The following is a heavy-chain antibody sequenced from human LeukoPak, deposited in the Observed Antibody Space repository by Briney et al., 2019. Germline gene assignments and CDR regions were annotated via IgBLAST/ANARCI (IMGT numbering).Heavy chain of an antibody. CDR1: GYKFTTYW. V-gene: IGHV5-51*01. Sequence: GESLKISCKASGYKFTTYWIGWVRQMPGRGLEWMGSFYPGDSDTRYSPSFQGLVTISADKSTNTAYLQWGSLEASDTAMYYCFASDIFYSLDYWGPGTSVTVSS. CDR3: FASDIFYSLDY. D-gene: IGHD3-9*01. CDR2: FYPGDSDT. J-gene: IGHJ4*02.